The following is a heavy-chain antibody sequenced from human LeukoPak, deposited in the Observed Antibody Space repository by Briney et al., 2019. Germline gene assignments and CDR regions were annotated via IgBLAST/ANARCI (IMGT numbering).Heavy chain of an antibody. J-gene: IGHJ4*02. V-gene: IGHV3-23*01. CDR3: AREVTTLDS. D-gene: IGHD4-17*01. CDR2: ISASGGST. CDR1: GFTFSSYA. Sequence: PGGSLRLSCAASGFTFSSYAMSWVRQVPGKGLEWVSGISASGGSTYYADSVKGRFTISRDNAKNTLYLQMNSLRAEDTAVYYCAREVTTLDSWGQGTLVTVSS.